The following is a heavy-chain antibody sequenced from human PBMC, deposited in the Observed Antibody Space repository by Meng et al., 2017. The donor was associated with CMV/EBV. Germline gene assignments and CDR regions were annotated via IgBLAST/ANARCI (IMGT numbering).Heavy chain of an antibody. J-gene: IGHJ3*02. CDR1: GFTFSSYA. Sequence: GESLKISCAASGFTFSSYAMHWVRQAPGKGLEWVAVISYDGSNKYYADSVKGRFTISRDNSKNTLYLQMNSLRAEDTAVYYCARYYYGSGSYSGAFDIWGQGTMVTVSS. CDR3: ARYYYGSGSYSGAFDI. V-gene: IGHV3-30-3*01. D-gene: IGHD3-10*01. CDR2: ISYDGSNK.